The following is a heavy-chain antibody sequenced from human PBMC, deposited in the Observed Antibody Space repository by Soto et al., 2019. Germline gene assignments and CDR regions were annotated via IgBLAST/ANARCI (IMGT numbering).Heavy chain of an antibody. Sequence: GGSLRLSCAASGFTFSSYGMHWVRQAPGKGLEWVAVISYDGSNKYYADSVKGRFTISRDNSKNTLYLQMNSLRAEDTAVYYCAKTSTITSKSADYWGQGTLVTV. V-gene: IGHV3-30*18. CDR1: GFTFSSYG. CDR3: AKTSTITSKSADY. D-gene: IGHD5-12*01. J-gene: IGHJ4*02. CDR2: ISYDGSNK.